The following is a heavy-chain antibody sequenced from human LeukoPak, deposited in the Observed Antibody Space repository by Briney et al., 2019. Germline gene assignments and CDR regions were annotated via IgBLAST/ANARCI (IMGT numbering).Heavy chain of an antibody. D-gene: IGHD6-13*01. CDR3: AHSISSWYFRHFDY. CDR1: GFSRSTSGVG. J-gene: IGHJ4*02. V-gene: IGHV2-5*01. Sequence: SGPTLVKPTQTLTLTCTFSGFSRSTSGVGVGWIRQPPGKALGWLALIYWHDDKRYSPSLKSRLTITKDTSKHQVVLTMTNMAPVDTATYYCAHSISSWYFRHFDYWGQGTLVTVSS. CDR2: IYWHDDK.